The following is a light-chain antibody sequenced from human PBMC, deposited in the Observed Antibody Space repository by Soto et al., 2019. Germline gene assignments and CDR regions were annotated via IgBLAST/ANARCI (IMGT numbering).Light chain of an antibody. CDR2: GAS. CDR3: QQYNNWPGT. CDR1: QSVSSK. Sequence: ELVLTQSPGTLSVYPGERATLSCRASQSVSSKLAWYQQKPGQAPRLLFYGASTGATGIPARFSGSGSETEFTLSISSLQSEDFAVYYCQQYNNWPGTFGQGTKVDIK. V-gene: IGKV3-15*01. J-gene: IGKJ1*01.